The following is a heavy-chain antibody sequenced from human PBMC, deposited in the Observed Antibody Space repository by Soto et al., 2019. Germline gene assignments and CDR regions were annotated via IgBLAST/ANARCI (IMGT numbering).Heavy chain of an antibody. CDR2: ISYDGSNK. Sequence: QVQLVESGGGAVQPGRSLRLSCAASGFTFSSYAMHWVRQAPGKGLEWVAVISYDGSNKYYADSVKGRFTISRDNSKNTLYLQMNSLRAEDTAVYYCARDLGYSSGWYTYYFDYWGQGTLVTVAS. V-gene: IGHV3-30-3*01. D-gene: IGHD6-19*01. J-gene: IGHJ4*02. CDR1: GFTFSSYA. CDR3: ARDLGYSSGWYTYYFDY.